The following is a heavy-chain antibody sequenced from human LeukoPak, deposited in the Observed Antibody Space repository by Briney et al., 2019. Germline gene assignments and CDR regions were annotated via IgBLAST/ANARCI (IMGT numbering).Heavy chain of an antibody. CDR3: AKYPYASGSPAYYFDY. D-gene: IGHD3-10*01. Sequence: GGSLRLSCAASGFTFSSYAMSWVRQGPGKGLEWVSAISGNGGSAYYADSVKGRFTISRDNTKNTLYLQMNSLRAEDTAVYYCAKYPYASGSPAYYFDYWGRGTLVTVSS. J-gene: IGHJ4*02. CDR1: GFTFSSYA. V-gene: IGHV3-23*01. CDR2: ISGNGGSA.